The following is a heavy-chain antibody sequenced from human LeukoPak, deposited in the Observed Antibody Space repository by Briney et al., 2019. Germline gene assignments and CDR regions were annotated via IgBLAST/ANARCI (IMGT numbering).Heavy chain of an antibody. D-gene: IGHD2-21*02. CDR2: IRSKGNSYAT. CDR1: GFTFSGSV. J-gene: IGHJ4*02. CDR3: SRLWGDCGGDCYSHDY. Sequence: PGGSLRLSCAASGFTFSGSVMHWVRQASGKGLEWVGRIRSKGNSYATAYAASVKGRFTISRDDSKNTAYLQMNSLRTEDTAVYYCSRLWGDCGGDCYSHDYWGQGTLVTVSS. V-gene: IGHV3-73*01.